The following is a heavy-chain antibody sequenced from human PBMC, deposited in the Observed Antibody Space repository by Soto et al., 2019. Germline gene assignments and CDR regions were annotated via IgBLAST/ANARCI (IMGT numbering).Heavy chain of an antibody. CDR1: GHLFNNHW. J-gene: IGHJ5*02. Sequence: PGESRKISCKGPGHLFNNHWIGWVRQTPGKGLEWMGLIFTRDSETKTSPSFQGHVSFSVDNSINTVYLQWTSLKTTDTGIYFCARGYFDSGHGYDLSGQATLVTVSS. CDR3: ARGYFDSGHGYDL. D-gene: IGHD3-10*01. CDR2: IFTRDSET. V-gene: IGHV5-51*01.